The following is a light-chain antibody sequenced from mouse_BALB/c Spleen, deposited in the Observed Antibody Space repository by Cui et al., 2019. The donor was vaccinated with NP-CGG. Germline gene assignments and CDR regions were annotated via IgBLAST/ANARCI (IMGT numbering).Light chain of an antibody. J-gene: IGLJ1*01. V-gene: IGLV1*01. CDR2: GTN. Sequence: QAVVTHASALTTSPGETVTLTCRSSTGAFTTSNYANWVQEKPDHLFTGLIGGTNNRVPGVPARFSGSLIGDKAALTSTGAQTEDEAIYFCALWYSNHWVFGGGTKLTVL. CDR1: TGAFTTSNY. CDR3: ALWYSNHWV.